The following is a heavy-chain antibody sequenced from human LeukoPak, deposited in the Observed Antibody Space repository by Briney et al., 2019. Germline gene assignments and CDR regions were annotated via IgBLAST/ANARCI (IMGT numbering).Heavy chain of an antibody. Sequence: GGSLRLSCAASGFTVSSNYMSWVRQAPGEGLEWVSVIYSGGSTYYADSVKGRFTISRDNSKNTLYLQMNSLRAEDTAVYYCARDRRGSYRFVYWGQGTLVTVSS. J-gene: IGHJ4*02. CDR1: GFTVSSNY. CDR3: ARDRRGSYRFVY. D-gene: IGHD1-26*01. V-gene: IGHV3-66*01. CDR2: IYSGGST.